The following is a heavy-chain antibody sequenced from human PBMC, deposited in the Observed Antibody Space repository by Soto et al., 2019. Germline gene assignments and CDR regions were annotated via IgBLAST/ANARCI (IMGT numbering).Heavy chain of an antibody. Sequence: QVQLVESGGGVVQPGRSLRLSCAASGFTFSSYGMHWVRQAPGKGLEWVAVIWYDGSNKYYADSVKGRFTISRDNSKNPLYLQMNSLRAEDTAVYYCARDTDYYGSGAYYYYYYGMDVWGQGTTVTVSS. D-gene: IGHD3-10*01. CDR1: GFTFSSYG. CDR2: IWYDGSNK. V-gene: IGHV3-33*01. J-gene: IGHJ6*02. CDR3: ARDTDYYGSGAYYYYYYGMDV.